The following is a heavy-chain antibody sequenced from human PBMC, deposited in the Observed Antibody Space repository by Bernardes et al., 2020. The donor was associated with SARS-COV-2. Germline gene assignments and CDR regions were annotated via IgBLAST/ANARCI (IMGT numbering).Heavy chain of an antibody. J-gene: IGHJ6*04. CDR1: GGTVHSNNYN. CDR2: LYSSGSS. V-gene: IGHV4-39*01. CDR3: AGSSCGLDCYIAGLRSLRYGMDG. D-gene: IGHD2-21*02. Sequence: SASLRLACSLSGGTVHSNNYNWGLIRQPTGKELEWIGSLYSSGSSYYNPSLQSRVSESIDTSKNQFSLRLSFVTAADTAVYYCAGSSCGLDCYIAGLRSLRYGMDGWGKGTTVTVS.